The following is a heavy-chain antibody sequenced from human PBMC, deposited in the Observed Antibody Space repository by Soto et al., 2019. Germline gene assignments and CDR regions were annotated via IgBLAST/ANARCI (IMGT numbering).Heavy chain of an antibody. CDR3: ARRDFWSGYVSE. Sequence: SETLSLTCAVSGGSISSSNWWSWVRQPPGKGLEWIGEIYHSGSTNYNPSLKSRVTISVDKPKNQFSLKLSSVTAADTAVYYCARRDFWSGYVSEWGQGTLVTVSS. J-gene: IGHJ4*02. CDR1: GGSISSSNW. CDR2: IYHSGST. D-gene: IGHD3-3*01. V-gene: IGHV4-4*02.